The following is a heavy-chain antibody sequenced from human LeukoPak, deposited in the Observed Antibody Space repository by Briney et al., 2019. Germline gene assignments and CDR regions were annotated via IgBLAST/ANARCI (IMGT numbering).Heavy chain of an antibody. CDR2: IYYSGSA. CDR3: ARHKHDFDY. Sequence: SETLSLTCTVSGGSISSSSYYWGWIRQPPGKGLEWIGSIYYSGSAYYNPSLKSRVTISVDTSKNQFSLKLSSVTAADTAVYYCARHKHDFDYWGQGTLVTVSS. V-gene: IGHV4-39*01. D-gene: IGHD3-3*01. J-gene: IGHJ4*02. CDR1: GGSISSSSYY.